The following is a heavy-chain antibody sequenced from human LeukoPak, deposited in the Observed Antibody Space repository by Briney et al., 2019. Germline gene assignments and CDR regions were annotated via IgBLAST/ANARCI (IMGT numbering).Heavy chain of an antibody. V-gene: IGHV3-64*01. Sequence: GSLRLSCAASGFTFSSYGMHWVRQAPGKGLEYVSAITSNGGATYYANSVKGRFTISRDNSKNTLYLQMGSLRAEDMAVYYCARSSYGYPDYWGQGTLVTVSS. CDR3: ARSSYGYPDY. CDR1: GFTFSSYG. J-gene: IGHJ4*02. CDR2: ITSNGGAT. D-gene: IGHD5-18*01.